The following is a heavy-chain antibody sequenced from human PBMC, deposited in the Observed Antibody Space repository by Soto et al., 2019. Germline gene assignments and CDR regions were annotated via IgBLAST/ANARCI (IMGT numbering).Heavy chain of an antibody. Sequence: GGSLRLSCAASGFNFRYYAMTWVRQAPGKGLEWVSSINDNGDSTHYADSVKGRSTISRDNSKNTLYLQMNSLTAEDTAVYFCAKASNSSPWFDSWLESWGQGTLVTVSS. V-gene: IGHV3-23*01. D-gene: IGHD6-6*01. CDR1: GFNFRYYA. J-gene: IGHJ5*01. CDR3: AKASNSSPWFDSWLES. CDR2: INDNGDST.